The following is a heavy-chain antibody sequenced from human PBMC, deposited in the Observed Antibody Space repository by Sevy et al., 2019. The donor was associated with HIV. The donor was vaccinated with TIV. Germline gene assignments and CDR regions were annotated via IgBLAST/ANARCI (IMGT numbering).Heavy chain of an antibody. V-gene: IGHV3-74*01. CDR3: AKSYFGSGTSYGMDL. Sequence: GGSLRLSCAASGFTFSSYWMHWVRQAPGKRLVWVARVNDDGTITYNADSVRGRFTISRDNAKNSLFLQLNSLRADDTAIYYCAKSYFGSGTSYGMDLWGRGTTVTVSS. CDR2: VNDDGTIT. J-gene: IGHJ6*02. D-gene: IGHD3-10*01. CDR1: GFTFSSYW.